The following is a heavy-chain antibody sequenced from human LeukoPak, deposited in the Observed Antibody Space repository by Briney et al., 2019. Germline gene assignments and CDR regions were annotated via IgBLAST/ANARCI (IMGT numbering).Heavy chain of an antibody. CDR3: ARHEGYSYYY. CDR2: IYYSGST. D-gene: IGHD2-21*02. Sequence: NPSETLSHTPTVPGGSFSSTRHYRGWVRQPPGKGLEWIGNIYYSGSTYYNPSLKSRVTLSVDTSKNQFSLKLSSVIAADEAVYHCARHEGYSYYYWGQGTLVTVSS. J-gene: IGHJ4*02. V-gene: IGHV4-39*01. CDR1: GGSFSSTRHY.